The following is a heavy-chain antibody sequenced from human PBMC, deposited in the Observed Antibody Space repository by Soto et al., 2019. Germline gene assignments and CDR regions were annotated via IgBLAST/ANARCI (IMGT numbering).Heavy chain of an antibody. Sequence: ASVKVSCKVSGGTFSSYAITWVRQAPGQGLEWMGWINADTGNTRSSQKFQGRVTITRDTSASTAYMKLSSLRSEDTAVYYCVRDLNYDILTGPSGYFDSWGPGTQVTVSS. CDR3: VRDLNYDILTGPSGYFDS. D-gene: IGHD3-9*01. CDR2: INADTGNT. V-gene: IGHV1-3*01. J-gene: IGHJ4*02. CDR1: GGTFSSYA.